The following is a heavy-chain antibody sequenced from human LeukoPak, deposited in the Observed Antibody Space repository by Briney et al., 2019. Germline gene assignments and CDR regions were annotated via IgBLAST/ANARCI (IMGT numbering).Heavy chain of an antibody. J-gene: IGHJ4*02. D-gene: IGHD6-6*01. CDR2: IYPGDSDT. CDR1: GYSFTSYW. V-gene: IGHV5-51*01. Sequence: GASLKISCKGSGYSFTSYWIGWVRQMPGKGLEWMGIIYPGDSDTRYSPSFQGQVTISADKSISTPYLQWSSLKASDTAMYYCARPRIAARAPLGYWGQGTLVTVSS. CDR3: ARPRIAARAPLGY.